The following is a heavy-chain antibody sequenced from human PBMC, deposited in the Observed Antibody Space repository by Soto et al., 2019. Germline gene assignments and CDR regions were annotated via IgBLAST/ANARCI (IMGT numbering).Heavy chain of an antibody. V-gene: IGHV4-59*01. Sequence: QVQLQESGPGLVKPSETLSLTCTVSGGSISSYYWSWIRQPPGKGLEWIGYIYYSGSTNYNPSLKSRVTISVDTSKNQFSLKLSSVTAADTAVYYSARGDPLLWFGEKVYYGMDVWGQGTTVTVSS. J-gene: IGHJ6*02. CDR2: IYYSGST. CDR3: ARGDPLLWFGEKVYYGMDV. D-gene: IGHD3-10*01. CDR1: GGSISSYY.